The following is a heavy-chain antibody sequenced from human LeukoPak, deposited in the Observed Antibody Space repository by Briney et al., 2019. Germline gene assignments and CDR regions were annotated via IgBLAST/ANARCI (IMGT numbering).Heavy chain of an antibody. D-gene: IGHD6-19*01. J-gene: IGHJ5*02. CDR3: ARLMYSSGWTQNWFDP. V-gene: IGHV3-64*01. CDR1: GFTFSSYA. CDR2: ISSNGGST. Sequence: AGSLRLSCAASGFTFSSYAMHWVRQAPGKGLEYVSAISSNGGSTYYANSVKGRFTISRDNSKNTLYLQMGSLRAEDMAVYYCARLMYSSGWTQNWFDPWGQGTLVTVSS.